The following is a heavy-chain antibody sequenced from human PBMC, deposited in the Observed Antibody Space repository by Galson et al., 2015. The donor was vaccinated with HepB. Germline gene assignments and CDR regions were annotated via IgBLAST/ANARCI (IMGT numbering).Heavy chain of an antibody. CDR2: ISYDGSNK. CDR3: ARAASIVVVTPGVY. D-gene: IGHD2-21*02. V-gene: IGHV3-30*04. J-gene: IGHJ4*02. Sequence: SLRLSCAASGFTFSSYAMHWVRQAPGKGLEWVAVISYDGSNKYYADSVKGRFTISRDNSKNTLYLQMNSLRAEDTAVYYCARAASIVVVTPGVYWGQGTLVTVSS. CDR1: GFTFSSYA.